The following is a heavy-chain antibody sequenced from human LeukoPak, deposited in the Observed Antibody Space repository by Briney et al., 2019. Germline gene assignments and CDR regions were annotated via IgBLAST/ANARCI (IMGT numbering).Heavy chain of an antibody. V-gene: IGHV3-7*01. CDR3: AELGITMIGGV. D-gene: IGHD3-10*02. CDR2: IKQDGSEN. Sequence: GGSLRLSCAASGFTFSNYWMTWVRQAPGKGLEWVANIKQDGSENHYVDSVKGRFTISRDNAKNSLYLQMNSLRAEDTAVYYCAELGITMIGGVWGKGTTVTISS. J-gene: IGHJ6*04. CDR1: GFTFSNYW.